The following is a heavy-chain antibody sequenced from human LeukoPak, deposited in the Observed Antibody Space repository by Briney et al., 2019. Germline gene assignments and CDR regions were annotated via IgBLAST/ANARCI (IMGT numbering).Heavy chain of an antibody. Sequence: SETLSLTCTVPGGSISSNSYYWGWIRQPPGKGLKWIGSIYYSGSTYYNPSLKSRVTISVDTSKNQFSLKLSSVTAADTAVYYCAREGPDYGEFDYWGQGTLVTVSS. CDR2: IYYSGST. CDR3: AREGPDYGEFDY. J-gene: IGHJ4*02. D-gene: IGHD4-17*01. CDR1: GGSISSNSYY. V-gene: IGHV4-39*07.